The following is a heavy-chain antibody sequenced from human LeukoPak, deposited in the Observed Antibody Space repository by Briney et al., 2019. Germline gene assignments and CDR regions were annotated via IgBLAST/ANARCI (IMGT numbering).Heavy chain of an antibody. Sequence: KVSCKASGYTFTSYWIGWVRQMPGKGLEWMGIIYPGDSDTRYSPSFQGQVTISADKSISTAYLQWSSLKASDTAMYYCARRMSSSSSADYWGQGTLVTVSS. V-gene: IGHV5-51*01. CDR2: IYPGDSDT. D-gene: IGHD6-6*01. J-gene: IGHJ4*02. CDR1: GYTFTSYW. CDR3: ARRMSSSSSADY.